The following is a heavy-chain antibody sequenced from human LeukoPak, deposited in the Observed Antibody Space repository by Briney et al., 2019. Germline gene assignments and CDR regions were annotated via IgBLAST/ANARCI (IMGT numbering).Heavy chain of an antibody. J-gene: IGHJ4*02. V-gene: IGHV3-53*01. Sequence: GGSLRLSCAASGFTVSSNCMSWVRQAPGKGLEWVSVIYSGGSTYYADSVKGRFTISRDNSKNTLYLQMNSLRAEDTAVYYCASQYYDFWSGYFDYWGQGTLVTVSS. CDR1: GFTVSSNC. CDR2: IYSGGST. D-gene: IGHD3-3*01. CDR3: ASQYYDFWSGYFDY.